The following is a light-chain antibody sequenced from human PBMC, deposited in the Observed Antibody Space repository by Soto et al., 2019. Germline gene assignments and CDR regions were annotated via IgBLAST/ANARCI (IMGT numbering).Light chain of an antibody. CDR2: WAS. CDR1: QSVLYSSTNKNS. Sequence: DIVMTQSPDSLAVSLGERATINCKSSQSVLYSSTNKNSLAWYQQKAGQPPKLLIYWASTREPGVPDRFSGSGSGTDFTLTTSSLQAEDVTGYACPPYYNRPFAFGPKNKVNIK. V-gene: IGKV4-1*01. J-gene: IGKJ3*01. CDR3: PPYYNRPFA.